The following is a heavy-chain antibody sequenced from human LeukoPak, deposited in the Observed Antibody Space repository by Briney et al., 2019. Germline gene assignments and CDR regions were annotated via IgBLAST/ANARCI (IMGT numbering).Heavy chain of an antibody. CDR3: ARAGWQRLAFDY. Sequence: PSETLSLTCTVSGGSISSYYWSWIRQPPGKGLEWIGYIYYSGSINYNPSLKSRVTISVDTSKNQFSLKLSSVTAADTAVYYCARAGWQRLAFDYWGQGTLVTASS. D-gene: IGHD6-25*01. CDR2: IYYSGSI. J-gene: IGHJ4*02. V-gene: IGHV4-59*01. CDR1: GGSISSYY.